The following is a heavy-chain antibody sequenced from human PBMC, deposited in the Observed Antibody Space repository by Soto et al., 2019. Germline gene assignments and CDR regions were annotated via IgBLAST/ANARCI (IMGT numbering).Heavy chain of an antibody. V-gene: IGHV1-2*04. CDR3: ARSYSSSSGHYYYYMDV. D-gene: IGHD6-6*01. CDR1: GYTFTGYY. J-gene: IGHJ6*03. CDR2: INPNSGGT. Sequence: ASVKVSCKASGYTFTGYYMHWVRQAPGQGLEWMGWINPNSGGTNYAQKFQGWVTMTRDTSISTAYMELSRLRSDDTAVYYCARSYSSSSGHYYYYMDVWGKGTTVTAP.